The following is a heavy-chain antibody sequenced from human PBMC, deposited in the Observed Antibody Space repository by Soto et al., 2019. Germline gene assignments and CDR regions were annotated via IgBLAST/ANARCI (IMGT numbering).Heavy chain of an antibody. CDR1: GGSFSGYY. Sequence: QVQLQQWGAGLLKPSETLSLTCAVYGGSFSGYYWSWIRQPPGKGLEWIGEINHSGSTNYNPSLKSRVTISVYTSKNQFSLKLSSVTAADTAVYYCARVMTGTTPYMDVWGKGTTVTVSS. CDR3: ARVMTGTTPYMDV. V-gene: IGHV4-34*01. J-gene: IGHJ6*03. D-gene: IGHD1-7*01. CDR2: INHSGST.